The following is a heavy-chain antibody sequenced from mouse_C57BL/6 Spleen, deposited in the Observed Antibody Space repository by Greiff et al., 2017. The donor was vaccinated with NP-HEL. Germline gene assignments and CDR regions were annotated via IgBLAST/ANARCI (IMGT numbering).Heavy chain of an antibody. Sequence: QVHVKQSGAELVKPGASVKMSCKASGYTFTTYPIEWMKQNHGKSLEWIGNFHPYNDDTKYNEKFKGKATLTVEKSSSTVYLELSRLTSDDSAVYYCARRGYDYYVWFAYWGQGTLVTVSA. J-gene: IGHJ3*01. CDR2: FHPYNDDT. CDR1: GYTFTTYP. D-gene: IGHD1-1*01. CDR3: ARRGYDYYVWFAY. V-gene: IGHV1-47*01.